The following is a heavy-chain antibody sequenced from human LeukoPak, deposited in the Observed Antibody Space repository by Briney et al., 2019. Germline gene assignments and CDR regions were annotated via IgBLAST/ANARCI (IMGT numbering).Heavy chain of an antibody. CDR2: ISYDGSNK. CDR1: GFTFSSYG. CDR3: ARGKVAFGGVIDFDY. Sequence: GGFLRLSCAASGFTFSSYGMHWVRQAPGKGLEWVAVISYDGSNKYYADSVKGRFTISRDNSKNTLYLQMNSLRAEDTAVYYCARGKVAFGGVIDFDYWGQGTLVTVSS. D-gene: IGHD3-16*02. V-gene: IGHV3-30*03. J-gene: IGHJ4*02.